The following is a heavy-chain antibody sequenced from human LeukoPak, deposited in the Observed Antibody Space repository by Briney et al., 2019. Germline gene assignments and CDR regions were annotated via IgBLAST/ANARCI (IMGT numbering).Heavy chain of an antibody. CDR2: ISVSNGNT. CDR3: ARVVLASAGTGYFDP. Sequence: GASVKLSCKTSGYTFSKYGVTWVRQAPGQGLEWMGWISVSNGNTNYAQRVQGRVTMTIDSSTTAAYMELRSLRSDDTAVYYCARVVLASAGTGYFDPWGQGTLVTVS. D-gene: IGHD6-13*01. CDR1: GYTFSKYG. J-gene: IGHJ5*02. V-gene: IGHV1-18*04.